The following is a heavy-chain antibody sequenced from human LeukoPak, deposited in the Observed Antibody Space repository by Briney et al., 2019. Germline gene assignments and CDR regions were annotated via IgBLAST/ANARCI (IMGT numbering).Heavy chain of an antibody. CDR3: ARHYYGSGNRPGAAFDI. Sequence: ASVKVSCKASGYTFTGYYMHWVRQAPGQGLEWMGWINPNSGGTNYAQKFQGWVTMTRDTSISTAYMELSRLRSDDTAVYYCARHYYGSGNRPGAAFDIWGQGTMVTVSS. CDR1: GYTFTGYY. CDR2: INPNSGGT. D-gene: IGHD3-10*01. J-gene: IGHJ3*02. V-gene: IGHV1-2*04.